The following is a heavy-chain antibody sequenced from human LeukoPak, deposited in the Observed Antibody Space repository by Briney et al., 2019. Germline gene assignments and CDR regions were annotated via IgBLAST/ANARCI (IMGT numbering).Heavy chain of an antibody. D-gene: IGHD1-26*01. CDR2: IYPGDSDT. CDR3: ARYSGGRGCDY. Sequence: GESLKISCKGSGYSFTSSWIGWVRQMPGKGLEWMGFIYPGDSDTRYSPSFQGQVTISADKSISAAYLQWNSLKASDTAMYYCARYSGGRGCDYWGQGTLVTVSS. J-gene: IGHJ4*02. V-gene: IGHV5-51*01. CDR1: GYSFTSSW.